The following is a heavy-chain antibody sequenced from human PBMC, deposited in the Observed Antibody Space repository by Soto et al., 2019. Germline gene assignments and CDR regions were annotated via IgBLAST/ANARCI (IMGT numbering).Heavy chain of an antibody. D-gene: IGHD6-13*01. CDR3: VRDSGAKLSSS. CDR2: IVPIYRTA. V-gene: IGHV1-69*13. J-gene: IGHJ4*02. Sequence: ASVKVSCKASGGTFSSYRINWVRQAPGQGLEWVGGIVPIYRTADYAQKFQGRVTITADESARTSYMELRSLMSQDTAVYYCVRDSGAKLSSSWGQGTLVTVSS. CDR1: GGTFSSYR.